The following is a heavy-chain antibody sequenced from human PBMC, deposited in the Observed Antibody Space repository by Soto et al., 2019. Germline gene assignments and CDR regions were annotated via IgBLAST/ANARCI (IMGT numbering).Heavy chain of an antibody. V-gene: IGHV4-39*01. CDR1: GGSVSSSNFY. J-gene: IGHJ4*02. CDR2: IYYSGST. Sequence: PSDTLCLTSTISGGSVSSSNFYWGWVRQSPGKGLEWIGSIYYSGSTYYNPSLESRVTISVDKSKNQFSLKVISVTAAGTAVYYCARLEGLATISYYFDYWGQGTLVTVSS. D-gene: IGHD3-9*01. CDR3: ARLEGLATISYYFDY.